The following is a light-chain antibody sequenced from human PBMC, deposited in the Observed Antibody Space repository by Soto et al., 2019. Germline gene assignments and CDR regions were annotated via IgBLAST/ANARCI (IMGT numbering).Light chain of an antibody. CDR1: QSVSSSY. V-gene: IGKV3-20*01. CDR3: QHYGSSPYT. Sequence: EIVLTQSPGTLSLSPGERATLSCRASQSVSSSYLAWYQQKPGQAPRLLIYGASSRATGIPDRFSGSGSGKDFTLTISRLEPEDFAVYYCQHYGSSPYTFGQGTKREIK. CDR2: GAS. J-gene: IGKJ2*01.